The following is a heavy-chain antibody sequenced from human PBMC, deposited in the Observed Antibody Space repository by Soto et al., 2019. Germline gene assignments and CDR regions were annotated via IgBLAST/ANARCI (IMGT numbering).Heavy chain of an antibody. J-gene: IGHJ6*02. V-gene: IGHV3-11*01. Sequence: PGGSLRLSCAASGFTFIDYYISWILQAPWKGLEWVSYISSSGTIIYHADSVKGRFTISRDNAKNSLFLQMNSLRAEDTAVYDCVRRKSLSSGMHVWAQGPTLSVSS. CDR1: GFTFIDYY. CDR3: VRRKSLSSGMHV. D-gene: IGHD3-10*01. CDR2: ISSSGTII.